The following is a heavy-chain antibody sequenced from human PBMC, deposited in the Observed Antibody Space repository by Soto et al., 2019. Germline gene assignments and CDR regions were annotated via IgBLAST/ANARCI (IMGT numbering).Heavy chain of an antibody. V-gene: IGHV3-48*01. Sequence: VQLVDAGGALVQPGGSLRLSCAASGFTFSSYTMTWVRQAPGKGLEWVSSITSSGGAMYYADSVQGRFTVSRDNAKSALYLQMNSLTAEDTAFYYCTRGWLDYWGQGSLVTVSS. CDR2: ITSSGGAM. J-gene: IGHJ4*02. D-gene: IGHD6-19*01. CDR1: GFTFSSYT. CDR3: TRGWLDY.